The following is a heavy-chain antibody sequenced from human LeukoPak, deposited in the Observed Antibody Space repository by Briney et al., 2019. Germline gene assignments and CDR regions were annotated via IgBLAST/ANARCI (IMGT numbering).Heavy chain of an antibody. CDR3: AKDMIPFTIFGKTDY. J-gene: IGHJ4*02. D-gene: IGHD3-3*01. V-gene: IGHV3-48*03. Sequence: GGSLRLSCAASGFTFSSYEMNWVRQAPGKGLEWVSYISSSGSTIYYADSVKGRFTISRDNAKNSLYLQMNSLRAEDTAVYYCAKDMIPFTIFGKTDYWGQGTLVTVSS. CDR1: GFTFSSYE. CDR2: ISSSGSTI.